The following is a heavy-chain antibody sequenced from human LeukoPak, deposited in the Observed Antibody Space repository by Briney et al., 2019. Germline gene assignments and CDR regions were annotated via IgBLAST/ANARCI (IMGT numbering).Heavy chain of an antibody. J-gene: IGHJ4*02. CDR1: GFTFSSYT. V-gene: IGHV3-21*01. Sequence: GGSLRLSCAASGFTFSSYTMNWVRQAPGKGLEWVSSISSSSSYIYYADSVKDRFTISRDNAKNSLFLQMNSLRAEDTAVYYCAGATSDVSYFDYWGQGTLVTVSS. CDR3: AGATSDVSYFDY. CDR2: ISSSSSYI. D-gene: IGHD3-16*01.